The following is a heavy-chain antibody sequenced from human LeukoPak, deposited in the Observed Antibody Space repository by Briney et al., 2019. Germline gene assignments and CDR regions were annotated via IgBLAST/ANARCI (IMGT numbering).Heavy chain of an antibody. CDR1: GLTFTNHG. CDR3: ARGRGKDYFGD. J-gene: IGHJ4*02. V-gene: IGHV3-30*02. D-gene: IGHD4-23*01. Sequence: GGSLRLSCVTSGLTFTNHGFHWLRQAAGKGLEWVAFVRNDGFDTYHSNSVKGRFSISRDDSRNTVYLQMNSLTAEDTALYYCARGRGKDYFGDWGQGTQVTVSS. CDR2: VRNDGFDT.